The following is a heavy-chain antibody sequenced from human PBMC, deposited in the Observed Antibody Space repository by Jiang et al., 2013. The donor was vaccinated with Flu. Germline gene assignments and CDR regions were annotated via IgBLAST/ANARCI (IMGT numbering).Heavy chain of an antibody. CDR1: GGSISGSSHY. CDR2: VFYTGTT. J-gene: IGHJ5*02. D-gene: IGHD1-14*01. V-gene: IGHV4-39*01. CDR3: ARHILSSSRRNPNWFDP. Sequence: GSGLVKPSETLSLTCNVSGGSISGSSHYWAWIRQPPERGLEWIGSVFYTGTTHYTPSLKSRVTISVDTSKNQFSLNLNSMTAADTAIYFCARHILSSSRRNPNWFDPWGQGTLVTVSS.